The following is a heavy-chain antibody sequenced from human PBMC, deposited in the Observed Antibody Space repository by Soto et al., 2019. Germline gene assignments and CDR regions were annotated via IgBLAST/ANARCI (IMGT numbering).Heavy chain of an antibody. CDR1: GYTFISYY. D-gene: IGHD3-10*02. CDR3: AKETGVSGGGDPFDI. V-gene: IGHV1-2*04. Sequence: QAQLVQSGTEVKKPGASVKVSCKTSGYTFISYYIHWVRQAPGQGPEWLGWINPKSGVTKYAQKFQGWVAMTRDTSIITAYMEINRLGDDDTAVYYCAKETGVSGGGDPFDIWGQGTMVTVSS. J-gene: IGHJ3*02. CDR2: INPKSGVT.